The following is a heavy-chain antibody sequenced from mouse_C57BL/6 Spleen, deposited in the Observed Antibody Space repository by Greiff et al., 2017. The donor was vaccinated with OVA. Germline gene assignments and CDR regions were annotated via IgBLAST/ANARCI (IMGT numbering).Heavy chain of an antibody. V-gene: IGHV5-17*01. Sequence: EVHLVESGGGLVKPGGSLKLSCAASGFTFSDYGMHWVRQAPEKGLEWVAYISSGSSTIYYADTVKGRFTISRYNAKNTLFLQMTSLRSEDTAMYYCARDGYDRGHYAMDYWGQGTSVTVSS. D-gene: IGHD2-2*01. CDR3: ARDGYDRGHYAMDY. CDR2: ISSGSSTI. J-gene: IGHJ4*01. CDR1: GFTFSDYG.